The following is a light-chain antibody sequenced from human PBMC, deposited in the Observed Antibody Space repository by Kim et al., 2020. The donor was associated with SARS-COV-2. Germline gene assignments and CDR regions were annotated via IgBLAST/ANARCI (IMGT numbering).Light chain of an antibody. CDR2: AAS. V-gene: IGKV1-17*03. J-gene: IGKJ1*01. Sequence: ASGGDRVTITGRASQGISNYLAWFQQKPGKVPKRLIYAASSLQRGVPSRFSGSGSGTEFTLTISSLQPEDVASYYCLQHNSYPRTFGQGTKVDIK. CDR3: LQHNSYPRT. CDR1: QGISNY.